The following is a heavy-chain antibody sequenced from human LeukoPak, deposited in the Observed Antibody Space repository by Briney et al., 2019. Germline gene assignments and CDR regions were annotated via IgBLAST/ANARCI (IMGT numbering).Heavy chain of an antibody. Sequence: ASVKVSCKASGYTFTSYGISWVRQAPGQGLEWREWITPYNGNTSYAQKLQGRVTMTTDTSTSTAYMELRSLRSDDTAVYYCARGSDYDILTGYYAPTDYYYYGMDVWGQETTVTVSS. CDR2: ITPYNGNT. D-gene: IGHD3-9*01. CDR3: ARGSDYDILTGYYAPTDYYYYGMDV. V-gene: IGHV1-18*01. J-gene: IGHJ6*02. CDR1: GYTFTSYG.